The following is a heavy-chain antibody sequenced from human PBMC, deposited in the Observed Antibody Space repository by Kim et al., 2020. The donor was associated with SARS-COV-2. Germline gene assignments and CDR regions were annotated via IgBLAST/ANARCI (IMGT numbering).Heavy chain of an antibody. CDR3: ARVGYSAYDPLMN. D-gene: IGHD5-12*01. Sequence: GGSLRLSCAASGFIFSDFYMSWIRQPPGRGLEWVSFISGGSSYINYADSVKGRFTISRDDARNSLYLDMSSLRAEDTAVYFCARVGYSAYDPLMNWGQGTLVTVSS. CDR1: GFIFSDFY. CDR2: ISGGSSYI. J-gene: IGHJ4*02. V-gene: IGHV3-11*05.